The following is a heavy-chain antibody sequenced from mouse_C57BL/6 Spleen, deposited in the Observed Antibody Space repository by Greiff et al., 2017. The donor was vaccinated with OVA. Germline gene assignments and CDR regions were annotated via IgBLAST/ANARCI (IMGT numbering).Heavy chain of an antibody. V-gene: IGHV5-6*01. J-gene: IGHJ1*03. D-gene: IGHD2-1*01. CDR3: ARQPGNRDFDV. Sequence: EVQRVESGGDLVKPGGSLKLSCAASGFTFSSYGMSWVRQTPDKRLEWVATISSGGSYTYYPDSVKGRFTISRDNAKNTLYLQMSSLKSEDTAMYYCARQPGNRDFDVWGTGTTVTVSS. CDR1: GFTFSSYG. CDR2: ISSGGSYT.